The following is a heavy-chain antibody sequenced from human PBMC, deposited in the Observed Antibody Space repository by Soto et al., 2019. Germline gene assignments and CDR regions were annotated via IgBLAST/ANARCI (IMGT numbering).Heavy chain of an antibody. Sequence: ASVKVSCKASGYTFTSYAMHWVRQAPGQRLEWMGWINAGNGNTKYSQKFQDRVTITRDTSASTAYMELSSLRSEDTAVYYCARDFGIVGATYDAFDIWGQGTMVTV. CDR1: GYTFTSYA. CDR3: ARDFGIVGATYDAFDI. J-gene: IGHJ3*02. CDR2: INAGNGNT. D-gene: IGHD1-26*01. V-gene: IGHV1-3*01.